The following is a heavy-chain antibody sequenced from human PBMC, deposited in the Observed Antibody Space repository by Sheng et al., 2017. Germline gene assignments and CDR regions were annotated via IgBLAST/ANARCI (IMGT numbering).Heavy chain of an antibody. V-gene: IGHV3-23*01. CDR2: ISGSGGST. CDR1: GFTFSSYA. J-gene: IGHJ4*02. Sequence: EVQLLESGGGLVQPGGSLRLSCAASGFTFSSYAMSWVRQAPGKGLEWVSAISGSGGSTYYADSVKGRFTISRDNSKNTLYLQMNSLRAEDTAVYYCAKSTSPYCSGGSWDFDYWGQGTLVTVSS. D-gene: IGHD2-15*01. CDR3: AKSTSPYCSGGSWDFDY.